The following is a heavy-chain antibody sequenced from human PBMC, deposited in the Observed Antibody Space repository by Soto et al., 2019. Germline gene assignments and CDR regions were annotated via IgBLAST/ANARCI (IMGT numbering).Heavy chain of an antibody. CDR2: IDNGGTNT. J-gene: IGHJ3*02. D-gene: IGHD5-12*01. CDR3: AKERGRPDAFNI. V-gene: IGHV3-74*01. Sequence: GGSLRLSCAGSGYNFGGFWMHWVRQAPGKGLVWVSRIDNGGTNTVYADAVKGRCTISRDNAKNTLYLQMNSLRAEDTAVYYVAKERGRPDAFNIWGQGTMVTV. CDR1: GYNFGGFW.